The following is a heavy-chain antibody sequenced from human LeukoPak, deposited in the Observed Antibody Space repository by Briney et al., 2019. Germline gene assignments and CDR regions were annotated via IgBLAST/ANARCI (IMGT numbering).Heavy chain of an antibody. CDR1: GYTFTYYY. Sequence: ASVKVSCKASGYTFTYYYIHWVRQAPGQGREWMGIINPSGGSTSYAQKFQGRVTLTRDTSTSTVYMELSSLRSEDTAVYYCARSGITMVRGVIITRFDYWGRGTLVTVSS. CDR3: ARSGITMVRGVIITRFDY. D-gene: IGHD3-10*01. J-gene: IGHJ4*02. V-gene: IGHV1-46*01. CDR2: INPSGGST.